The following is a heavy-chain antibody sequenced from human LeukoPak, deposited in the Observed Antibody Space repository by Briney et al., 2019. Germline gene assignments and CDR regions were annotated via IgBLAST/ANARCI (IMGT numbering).Heavy chain of an antibody. CDR1: GFTFDDYA. D-gene: IGHD6-6*01. CDR3: AKVVEQLVFLPYDY. V-gene: IGHV3-30*02. J-gene: IGHJ4*02. Sequence: GGSLRLSCAASGFTFDDYAMHWVRQAPGKGLEWVAFIRYDGSNKYYADSVKGRFTISRDNSKNTLYLQMNSLRAEDTAVYYCAKVVEQLVFLPYDYWGQGTLVTVSS. CDR2: IRYDGSNK.